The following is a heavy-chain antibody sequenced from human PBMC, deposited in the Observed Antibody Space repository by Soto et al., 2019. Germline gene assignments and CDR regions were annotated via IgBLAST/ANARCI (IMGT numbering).Heavy chain of an antibody. D-gene: IGHD3-9*01. Sequence: RLSCAASGFTFSSYGMHWVRQAPGKGLEWVAVISYDGSNKYYADSVKGRFTISRDNSRNTVYLQMNSRRGDDTALYYCVKNSGWLNTWGQGARVTV. CDR1: GFTFSSYG. V-gene: IGHV3-30*18. CDR3: VKNSGWLNT. CDR2: ISYDGSNK. J-gene: IGHJ5*02.